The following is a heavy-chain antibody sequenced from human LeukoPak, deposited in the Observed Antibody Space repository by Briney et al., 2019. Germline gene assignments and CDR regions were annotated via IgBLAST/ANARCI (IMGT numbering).Heavy chain of an antibody. Sequence: GGSLRLSCAASGFTFSSYSMNWVRQAPGKGLEWVSAISGSGGNTYYADSVKGRFTISRDNSKNTLYLQMNSLRAEDTAIYYCAKGVLPTGFDYWGQGTLVTVSS. CDR3: AKGVLPTGFDY. CDR1: GFTFSSYS. J-gene: IGHJ4*02. D-gene: IGHD3-10*01. CDR2: ISGSGGNT. V-gene: IGHV3-23*01.